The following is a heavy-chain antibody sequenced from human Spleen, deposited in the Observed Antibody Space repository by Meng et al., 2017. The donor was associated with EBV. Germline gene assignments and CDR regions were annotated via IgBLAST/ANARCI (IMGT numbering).Heavy chain of an antibody. CDR3: ARKDGGSSVSA. V-gene: IGHV1-8*01. J-gene: IGHJ4*02. CDR1: GYIFTNYN. D-gene: IGHD4-23*01. Sequence: QGQLVQSGSELKKPGASVRVSCLTSGYIFTNYNINWVRRATGQGLEWMGWMNPNSGITDYAQKFQGRVTMTRNTSMNTAYMELTSLTSDDTAVYYCARKDGGSSVSAWGQGTLVTVSS. CDR2: MNPNSGIT.